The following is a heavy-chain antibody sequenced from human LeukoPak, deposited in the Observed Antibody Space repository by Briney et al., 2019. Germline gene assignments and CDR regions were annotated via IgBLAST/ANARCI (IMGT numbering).Heavy chain of an antibody. V-gene: IGHV1-18*01. J-gene: IGHJ4*02. Sequence: ASMKVSCKASGYTFTSYGISLVRQAPGQGLEWMGWISTYNGNTNYAQKLQGRVTMTTDTSTNTAYMELRSLRSDDTAVYYCARDQPSGTYSEHFDYWGQGTLVTVSS. CDR3: ARDQPSGTYSEHFDY. D-gene: IGHD1-26*01. CDR1: GYTFTSYG. CDR2: ISTYNGNT.